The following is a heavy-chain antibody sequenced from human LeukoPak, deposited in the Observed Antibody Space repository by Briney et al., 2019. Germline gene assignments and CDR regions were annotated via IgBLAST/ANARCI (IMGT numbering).Heavy chain of an antibody. D-gene: IGHD2-2*01. CDR1: GFTFSSYA. V-gene: IGHV3-23*01. CDR2: ISGSGGDT. J-gene: IGHJ6*02. CDR3: AKPRDTTVVPARGHYAMDV. Sequence: GGSLRLSCATSGFTFSSYAMNWVRQAPGKGLEWVSAISGSGGDTYHADSAKGRFTISRDNSKNTLYLQMNSLRAEDTAVYYCAKPRDTTVVPARGHYAMDVWGQGTTVTVSS.